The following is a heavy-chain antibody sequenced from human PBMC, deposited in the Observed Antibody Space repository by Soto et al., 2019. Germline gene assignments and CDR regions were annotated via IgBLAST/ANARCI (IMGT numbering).Heavy chain of an antibody. V-gene: IGHV3-7*05. CDR3: ATLTAPSDY. CDR2: IKQDGSEK. J-gene: IGHJ4*02. Sequence: PGGSLRLSCAASGFTFSSYWMSWVRQAPGKGLEWVANIKQDGSEKYYVDSVKGRFTTSRDNAKNSVYLQMNSLRAEDTAVYYCATLTAPSDYWGQGSLVTVSS. CDR1: GFTFSSYW. D-gene: IGHD2-21*02.